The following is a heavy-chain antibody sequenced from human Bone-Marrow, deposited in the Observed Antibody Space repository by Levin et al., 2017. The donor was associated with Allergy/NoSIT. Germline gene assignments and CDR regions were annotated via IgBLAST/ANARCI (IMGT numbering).Heavy chain of an antibody. CDR3: ARYFDSIDGFDM. V-gene: IGHV4-39*01. D-gene: IGHD3-9*01. Sequence: PSETLSLTCSVSGDSVTTSRDYWGWIRQPPGKGLEWIGSMYYTGSTYYKKSLKSRLTISVDTSKNQFSLRLSSLTAADSAVYYCARYFDSIDGFDMWGQGTMVTVSS. CDR2: MYYTGST. CDR1: GDSVTTSRDY. J-gene: IGHJ3*02.